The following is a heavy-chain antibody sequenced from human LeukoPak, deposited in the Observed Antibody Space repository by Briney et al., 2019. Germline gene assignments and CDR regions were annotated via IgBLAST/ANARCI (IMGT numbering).Heavy chain of an antibody. CDR3: AKGGPLAVATRGDDY. V-gene: IGHV3-48*03. CDR2: ISSSGSTI. CDR1: GFTFSSYE. Sequence: GGSLRLSCAASGFTFSSYEMNWVRQAPGKGLEWVSYISSSGSTIYYADSVKGRFTISRDNSKNTLYLQMNSLRAEDTAVYYCAKGGPLAVATRGDDYWGQGTLVTVSS. D-gene: IGHD5-12*01. J-gene: IGHJ4*02.